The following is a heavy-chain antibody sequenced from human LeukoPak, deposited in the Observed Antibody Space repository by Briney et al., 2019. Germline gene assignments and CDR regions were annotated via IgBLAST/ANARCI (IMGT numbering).Heavy chain of an antibody. Sequence: GGSLRLSCAASGFTFSSYSMNWVRQAPGKGLEWVAVIWYDGSNKYYADPVKGRFTISRDNSKNTLYLQMNSLRAEDTAVYYCAKGIYSSGWSYFDYWGHGTLVTVSS. V-gene: IGHV3-33*06. CDR3: AKGIYSSGWSYFDY. D-gene: IGHD6-19*01. CDR1: GFTFSSYS. CDR2: IWYDGSNK. J-gene: IGHJ4*01.